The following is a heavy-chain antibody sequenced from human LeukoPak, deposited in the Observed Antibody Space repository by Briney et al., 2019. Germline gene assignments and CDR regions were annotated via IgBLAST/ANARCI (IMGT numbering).Heavy chain of an antibody. J-gene: IGHJ4*02. CDR2: IYYSGST. V-gene: IGHV4-59*01. D-gene: IGHD6-19*01. CDR3: ARLHRGIAVAGTIDY. CDR1: GGSISSYY. Sequence: SETLSLTCTVSGGSISSYYWSWIRQPPGKGLEWIGYIYYSGSTNYNPSLKSRVTISVDTSKNQFSLKLSSVTAADTAVYYCARLHRGIAVAGTIDYWGQGTLATVSS.